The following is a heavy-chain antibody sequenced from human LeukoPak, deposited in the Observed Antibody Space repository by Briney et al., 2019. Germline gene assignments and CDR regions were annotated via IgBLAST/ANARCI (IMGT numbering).Heavy chain of an antibody. Sequence: PSETLSLTCTVSGGSISSSSYYWGWIRQPPGKGLEWFGGIYYSGSTYYNPSLKSRVTISVDTSKNQFSLKLSSVTAADTAVYYCARPNSGSFDYWGQGTLVTVSS. CDR3: ARPNSGSFDY. CDR2: IYYSGST. V-gene: IGHV4-39*01. D-gene: IGHD3-22*01. CDR1: GGSISSSSYY. J-gene: IGHJ4*02.